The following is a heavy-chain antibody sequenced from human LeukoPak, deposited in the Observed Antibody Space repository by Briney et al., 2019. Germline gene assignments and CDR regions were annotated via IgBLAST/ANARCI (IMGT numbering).Heavy chain of an antibody. J-gene: IGHJ4*02. CDR1: GITLSNYG. CDR2: IYDSGGST. V-gene: IGHV3-23*01. CDR3: AKRGVVIRVILVGFHKAAYYFDS. D-gene: IGHD3-22*01. Sequence: GGSLRLSCAASGITLSNYGMSWVRQAPGKGLEWVAGIYDSGGSTSYADSVKGRFTISRDNPRNTLYLQMNSLRAEDTAVYFCAKRGVVIRVILVGFHKAAYYFDSWGQGALVTVSS.